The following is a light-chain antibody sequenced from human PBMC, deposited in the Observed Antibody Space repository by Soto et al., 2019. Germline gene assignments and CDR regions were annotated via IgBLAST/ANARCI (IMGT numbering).Light chain of an antibody. CDR2: DAS. V-gene: IGKV1-5*01. CDR3: QQYNSYSYT. Sequence: DIQMTQSPSTLSASVGDRVTITCRASQSISSWLAWYQQKPRKAPKLLIYDASSLESGVPSRFSGSGSGTEFTLTISSLKPDDFATYSCQQYNSYSYTFGQGTKLEIK. J-gene: IGKJ2*01. CDR1: QSISSW.